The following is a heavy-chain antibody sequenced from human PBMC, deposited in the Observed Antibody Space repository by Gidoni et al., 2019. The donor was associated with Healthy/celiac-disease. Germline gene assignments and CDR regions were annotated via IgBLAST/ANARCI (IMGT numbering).Heavy chain of an antibody. D-gene: IGHD1-26*01. CDR3: AGHLLGDFDY. V-gene: IGHV4-38-2*01. CDR2: IYHSGST. Sequence: QVQLQESGPGLVQPSETLSLTCAVSGYSISSGYYWGWIRQPPGKGLEWIGSIYHSGSTYYNPSLKSRVTISVDTSKNQFSLKLSSVTAADTAVYYCAGHLLGDFDYWGQGTLVTVSS. CDR1: GYSISSGYY. J-gene: IGHJ4*02.